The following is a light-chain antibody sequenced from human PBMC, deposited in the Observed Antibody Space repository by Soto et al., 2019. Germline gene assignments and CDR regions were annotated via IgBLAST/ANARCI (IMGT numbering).Light chain of an antibody. CDR1: SSDVGAYDY. CDR2: EVS. CDR3: SSFAGINNLL. Sequence: QSALTQPPSASGSPGQSVTISWTGTSSDVGAYDYVSWYQQHPGKAPKLMIYEVSQRPSGVPDRFSGSKSGNTASLTISGLQAEDEGDYYCSSFAGINNLLFGGGTKVTAL. J-gene: IGLJ2*01. V-gene: IGLV2-8*01.